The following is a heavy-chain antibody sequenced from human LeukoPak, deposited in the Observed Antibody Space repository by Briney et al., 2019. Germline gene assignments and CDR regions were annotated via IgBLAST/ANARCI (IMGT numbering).Heavy chain of an antibody. CDR3: ARVYGSYYAFDI. CDR2: IYSASST. V-gene: IGHV3-66*02. D-gene: IGHD4-17*01. Sequence: GGSLRLSCAASGFTVSSNYMSWVRQAPGKGLEWVSIIYSASSTYYADSVKGRFTISRENSKNTLYLQMNSLRAEDTAVYYCARVYGSYYAFDIWGQGTLVTVSS. CDR1: GFTVSSNY. J-gene: IGHJ3*02.